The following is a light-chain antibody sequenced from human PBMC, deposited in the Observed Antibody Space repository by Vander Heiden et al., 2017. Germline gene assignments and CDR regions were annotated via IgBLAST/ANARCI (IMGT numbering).Light chain of an antibody. Sequence: DIQMTQSPSSLSASVGDKITITCQASLDITNYLNWYQQKPGKAPKPLIYDASNLETGVPSRFSGSGSGTHFTFTISSLQPEDFATYYCQQYDYLPPTFGQGTRLEIK. CDR1: LDITNY. CDR3: QQYDYLPPT. J-gene: IGKJ5*01. V-gene: IGKV1-33*01. CDR2: DAS.